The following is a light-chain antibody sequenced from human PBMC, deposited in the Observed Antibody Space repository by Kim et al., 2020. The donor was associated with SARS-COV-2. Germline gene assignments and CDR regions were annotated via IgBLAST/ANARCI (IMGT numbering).Light chain of an antibody. J-gene: IGKJ2*03. CDR3: LQYYTTPYS. CDR2: WAS. V-gene: IGKV4-1*01. CDR1: QSILHSSNNHNY. Sequence: RATINCKSSQSILHSSNNHNYLSWYQQKPGQPPKLLIYWASTRESRVPDRFSGSGSGTDFTLTISRLQAEDVAGYYCLQYYTTPYSFGQGTKLEI.